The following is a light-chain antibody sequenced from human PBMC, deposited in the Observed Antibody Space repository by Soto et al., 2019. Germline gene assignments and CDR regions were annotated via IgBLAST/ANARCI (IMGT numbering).Light chain of an antibody. Sequence: SVLTQPPSASGSPGQSVTISCTGTRNDIGAYEFVSWYQHHPGKAPELIIYEVVQRPSGVPDRFSGSKSGNTASLTVSGLQAADEADYYCKSYAGSNTYVFGTGTKGTVL. CDR2: EVV. V-gene: IGLV2-8*01. J-gene: IGLJ1*01. CDR1: RNDIGAYEF. CDR3: KSYAGSNTYV.